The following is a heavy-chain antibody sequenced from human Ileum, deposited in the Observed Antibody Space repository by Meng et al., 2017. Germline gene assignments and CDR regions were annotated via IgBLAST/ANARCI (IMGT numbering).Heavy chain of an antibody. CDR2: IYYSGST. J-gene: IGHJ4*02. Sequence: QVQLQESGPGLGKPSQNLSLTCTVSGGSISSGDYYWRWIRQPPGKGLEWIGYIYYSGSTYYNPSLKSRLTISVDTSKNQFSLKLSSVTAADTAVYYCARDRDSSGYYPYWGQGTLVTVSS. V-gene: IGHV4-30-4*01. CDR1: GGSISSGDYY. D-gene: IGHD3-22*01. CDR3: ARDRDSSGYYPY.